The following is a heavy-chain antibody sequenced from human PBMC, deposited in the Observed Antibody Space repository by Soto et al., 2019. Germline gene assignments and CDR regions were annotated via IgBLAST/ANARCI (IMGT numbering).Heavy chain of an antibody. CDR2: IIPIFGTA. V-gene: IGHV1-69*13. CDR1: GGTFSSYA. D-gene: IGHD3-22*01. Sequence: GASVKVSCKASGGTFSSYAISWVRQAPGQGLEWMGGIIPIFGTANYAQKFQGRVTITADESTSTAYMELSSLRSEDTAVYYCARGGYTFRGGYREETYYYDSSGYYYDNLDYWGQGTLVTVSS. CDR3: ARGGYTFRGGYREETYYYDSSGYYYDNLDY. J-gene: IGHJ4*02.